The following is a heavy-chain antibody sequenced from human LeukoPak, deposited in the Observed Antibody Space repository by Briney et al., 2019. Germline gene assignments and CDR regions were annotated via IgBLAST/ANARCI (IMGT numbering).Heavy chain of an antibody. J-gene: IGHJ4*02. D-gene: IGHD3-10*02. CDR3: ARSYVKTFDY. CDR1: GFTFINHW. CDR2: IKPDGTER. V-gene: IGHV3-7*01. Sequence: TGGSLRLSCGASGFTFINHWMTWVRQALGKGLEWVAQIKPDGTERYYVDSLEGRFTISRDNAKNSLFLQMNSLRAEDTAVYYCARSYVKTFDYWGQGTLVTVSS.